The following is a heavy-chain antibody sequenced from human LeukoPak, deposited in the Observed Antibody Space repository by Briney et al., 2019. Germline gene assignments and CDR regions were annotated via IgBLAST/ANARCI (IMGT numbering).Heavy chain of an antibody. CDR1: GFTFDDYG. J-gene: IGHJ4*02. CDR2: IDWNGSST. V-gene: IGHV3-20*04. Sequence: GGSLRLSCAASGFTFDDYGMSWVRQAPGKGLECVSSIDWNGSSTGYADSVKGRFTISRDDAKNSLYLQMNSLRAEDTALYYCARDADYYFDQWGQGTLVTVSS. CDR3: ARDADYYFDQ.